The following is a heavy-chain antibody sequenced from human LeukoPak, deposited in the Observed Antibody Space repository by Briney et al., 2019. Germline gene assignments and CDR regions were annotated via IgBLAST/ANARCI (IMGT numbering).Heavy chain of an antibody. V-gene: IGHV4-59*08. Sequence: SETLSLTCTVSGGSISSYYWSWLRQPPGRGLEGIGHIYDSGTTNYNPSLKSRVTISGDTSKNLFSLKINSVTAADTAVYYCARYGSGWDYWGQGTLVTVSS. CDR1: GGSISSYY. D-gene: IGHD6-19*01. CDR3: ARYGSGWDY. CDR2: IYDSGTT. J-gene: IGHJ4*02.